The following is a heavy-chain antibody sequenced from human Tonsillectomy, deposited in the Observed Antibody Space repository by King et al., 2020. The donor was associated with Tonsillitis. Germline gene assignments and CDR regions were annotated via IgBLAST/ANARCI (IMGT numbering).Heavy chain of an antibody. CDR2: ISYDGSNK. V-gene: IGHV3-30-3*01. J-gene: IGHJ4*02. D-gene: IGHD1-26*01. CDR1: GFTFSAYA. CDR3: ARAARGRDLPGYFDY. Sequence: VQLVESGGGVVQPGRSLRLSCAASGFTFSAYAMHWVRQAPGKGLEWVALISYDGSNKYHGNSVKGRFTISRDNSKTTMYLQMNSLRAEDTVVYYCARAARGRDLPGYFDYWGQGTLVTVSS.